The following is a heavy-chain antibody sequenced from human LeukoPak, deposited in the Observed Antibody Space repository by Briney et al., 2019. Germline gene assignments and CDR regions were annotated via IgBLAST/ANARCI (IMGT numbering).Heavy chain of an antibody. D-gene: IGHD6-6*01. CDR2: FYHSGIT. CDR3: ARIEYSSSCDY. J-gene: IGHJ4*02. Sequence: SETLSLTCTVSGYSISSGYFWGWIRQPPGKGLEWIGSFYHSGITYYNPSLKSRVTISVEMSKNQFSLKLSSVTAADTAVYYCARIEYSSSCDYWGQGTLVTVSS. CDR1: GYSISSGYF. V-gene: IGHV4-38-2*02.